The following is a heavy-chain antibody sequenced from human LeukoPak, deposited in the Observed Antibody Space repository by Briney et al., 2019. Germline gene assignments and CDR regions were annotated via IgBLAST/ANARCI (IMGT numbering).Heavy chain of an antibody. CDR1: GYTFTNYG. D-gene: IGHD5-18*01. V-gene: IGHV1-18*01. CDR3: ARDRGEVDTAMPRPYYFDY. Sequence: ASVKVSCKASGYTFTNYGFSWVRQAPGQGLEWMGWISAYNGYTDYAQKFQFRVTMTTDTSTSTAYMELRSLRSDDTAVYYCARDRGEVDTAMPRPYYFDYWGQGTLVTVSS. J-gene: IGHJ4*02. CDR2: ISAYNGYT.